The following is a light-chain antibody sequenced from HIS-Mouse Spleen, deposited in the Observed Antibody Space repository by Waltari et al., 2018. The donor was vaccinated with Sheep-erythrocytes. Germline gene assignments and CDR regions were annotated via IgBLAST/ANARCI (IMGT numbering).Light chain of an antibody. V-gene: IGKV4-1*01. J-gene: IGKJ4*01. CDR1: QSVLYISNNKHY. Sequence: DIVMTQSPDSLAVSLGERATINCKSSQSVLYISNNKHYLAWYQQKPGQPPKLLIYWASTRESGVPDRFSGSGSGTDFTLTISSLQAEDVAVYYCQQYYSTLTFGGGTKVEIK. CDR3: QQYYSTLT. CDR2: WAS.